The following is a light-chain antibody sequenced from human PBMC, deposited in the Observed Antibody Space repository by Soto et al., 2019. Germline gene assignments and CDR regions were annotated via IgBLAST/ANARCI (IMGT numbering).Light chain of an antibody. CDR2: DAS. CDR3: QQFDNYGVYN. J-gene: IGKJ2*01. V-gene: IGKV1D-13*01. Sequence: AIQLTQSPSYLSASVGDRVTITCRASQGISSALAWYQQKPGKAPKLLIYDASSLESGVASRFSGSGSGTDFTLTIISLPPEDFATYYCQQFDNYGVYNFGQGTKLEIK. CDR1: QGISSA.